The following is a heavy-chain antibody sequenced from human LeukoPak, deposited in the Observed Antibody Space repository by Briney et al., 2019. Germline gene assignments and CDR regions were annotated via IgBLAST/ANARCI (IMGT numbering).Heavy chain of an antibody. CDR2: IYYSGST. CDR1: GGSISSYY. V-gene: IGHV4-59*12. CDR3: ARDRGAQYYYDSSGYYPFDY. J-gene: IGHJ4*02. D-gene: IGHD3-22*01. Sequence: SETLSLTCTVSGGSISSYYWSWVRQPPGKGLEWIGYIYYSGSTNYNPSLKSRVTMSVDTSKNQFSLKLSSVTAADTAVYYCARDRGAQYYYDSSGYYPFDYWGQGTLVTVSS.